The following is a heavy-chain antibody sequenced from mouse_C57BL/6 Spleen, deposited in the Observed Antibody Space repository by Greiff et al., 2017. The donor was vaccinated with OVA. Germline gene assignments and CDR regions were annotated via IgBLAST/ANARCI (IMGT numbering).Heavy chain of an antibody. V-gene: IGHV1-55*01. Sequence: QVQLQQPGAELVKPGASVKMSCKASGYTFTSYWITWVKQRPGQGLEWIGDIYPGSGSTNYNEKFKSKATLTVETSSSTAYMQLSSLTSEDSAVYYCASTMVTLFDYWGQGTTLTVSS. CDR3: ASTMVTLFDY. CDR2: IYPGSGST. D-gene: IGHD2-2*01. CDR1: GYTFTSYW. J-gene: IGHJ2*01.